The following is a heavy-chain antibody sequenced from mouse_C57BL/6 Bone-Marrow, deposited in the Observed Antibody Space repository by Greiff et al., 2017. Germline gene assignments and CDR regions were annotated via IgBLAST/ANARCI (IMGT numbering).Heavy chain of an antibody. V-gene: IGHV1-50*01. J-gene: IGHJ3*01. CDR3: ARGVRFAY. Sequence: VQLQQPGAELVKPGASVKLSCKASGYTFTSYWMQWVKQRPGQGLEWIGKIDPSDSYTNYNQKFKGKATLTVDTSSSTAYMQLSSLTAEDSAVYYCARGVRFAYWGQGTLVTVSA. CDR1: GYTFTSYW. D-gene: IGHD2-1*01. CDR2: IDPSDSYT.